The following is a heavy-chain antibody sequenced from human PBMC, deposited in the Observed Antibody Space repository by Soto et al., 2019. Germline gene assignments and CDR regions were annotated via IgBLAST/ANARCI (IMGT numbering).Heavy chain of an antibody. CDR2: ISGSGGST. CDR3: AKLPELGYCSGGSCYNMWVDI. J-gene: IGHJ3*02. CDR1: GFTFSSYA. D-gene: IGHD2-15*01. V-gene: IGHV3-23*01. Sequence: EVQLLESGGGLVQPGGSLRLSCAASGFTFSSYAMSWVRQAPGKGLEWVSAISGSGGSTYYADSVKGLFTISRDNSKNTLSLQMNRLRAEDTAVYYCAKLPELGYCSGGSCYNMWVDIWGQGTMVTVSS.